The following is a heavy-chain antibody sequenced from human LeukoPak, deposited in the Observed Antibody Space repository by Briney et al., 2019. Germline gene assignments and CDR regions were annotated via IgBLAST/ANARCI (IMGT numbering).Heavy chain of an antibody. CDR1: GFTFSSYS. CDR3: AKLEWLRFAPFDY. J-gene: IGHJ4*02. D-gene: IGHD5-12*01. Sequence: GGSLRLSCAASGFTFSSYSMNWVRQAPGKGLEWVSSISSSSSYIYYADSVKGRFTISRDNSKNTLYLQMNSLRAEDTAVYYCAKLEWLRFAPFDYWGQGTLVTVSS. V-gene: IGHV3-21*04. CDR2: ISSSSSYI.